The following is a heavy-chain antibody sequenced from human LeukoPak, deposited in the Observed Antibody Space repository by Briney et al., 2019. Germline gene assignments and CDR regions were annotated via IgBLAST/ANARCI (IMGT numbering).Heavy chain of an antibody. D-gene: IGHD3-3*01. CDR3: ARTLEWLFLFDY. CDR2: IYYSGST. J-gene: IGHJ4*02. CDR1: GGSISSGDYY. Sequence: SQTLSLTCTVSGGSISSGDYYWSWIRQPPGKGLEWIGCIYYSGSTYYNPSLKSRVTISVDTSKNQFSLKLSSVTAADTAVYYCARTLEWLFLFDYWGQGTLVTVSS. V-gene: IGHV4-30-4*08.